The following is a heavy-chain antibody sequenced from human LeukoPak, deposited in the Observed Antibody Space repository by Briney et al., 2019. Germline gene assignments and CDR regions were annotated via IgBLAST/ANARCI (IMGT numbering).Heavy chain of an antibody. J-gene: IGHJ4*02. CDR2: IYKDGRT. CDR3: ASGSGAWYKEFDY. D-gene: IGHD1-14*01. V-gene: IGHV3-53*05. Sequence: GGSLRLSCAASGFIVYSNYMTWVRQAPGKGLEWVSVIYKDGRTFYTDSVKGRFTISRDSSKNTVYLQMNSLRSEDTAVYYCASGSGAWYKEFDYWGQGTLVTVSS. CDR1: GFIVYSNY.